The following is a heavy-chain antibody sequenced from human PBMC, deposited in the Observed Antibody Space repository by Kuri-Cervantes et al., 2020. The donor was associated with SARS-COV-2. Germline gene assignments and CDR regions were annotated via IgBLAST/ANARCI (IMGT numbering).Heavy chain of an antibody. CDR1: GGSISSYY. CDR2: IYYSGST. J-gene: IGHJ4*02. CDR3: ARAKRITIFGVVGNLDY. V-gene: IGHV4-59*12. Sequence: GSLRLSCTASGGSISSYYWSWIRQPPGKGLEWIGYIYYSGSTYYNPSLKSRVTISVDTSKNQFSLKLSSVTAADTAVYYCARAKRITIFGVVGNLDYWGQGTLVTVSS. D-gene: IGHD3-3*01.